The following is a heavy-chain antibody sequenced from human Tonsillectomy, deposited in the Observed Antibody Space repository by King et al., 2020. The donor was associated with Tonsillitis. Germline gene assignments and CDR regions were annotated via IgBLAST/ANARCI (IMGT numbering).Heavy chain of an antibody. V-gene: IGHV3-23*01. CDR3: AKDLMTTVTSLNSAAIDH. J-gene: IGHJ4*02. Sequence: VQLLESGVGSVQPGGSLRLSCAASGFTFSNYAINWVGQAPGKGLEWVSGVSGSGCSTYYADSVKGRFTVSRDNSKNTLFLQMNSPRAEDTAVYYCAKDLMTTVTSLNSAAIDHWGQGTLVTVSS. D-gene: IGHD4-11*01. CDR1: GFTFSNYA. CDR2: VSGSGCST.